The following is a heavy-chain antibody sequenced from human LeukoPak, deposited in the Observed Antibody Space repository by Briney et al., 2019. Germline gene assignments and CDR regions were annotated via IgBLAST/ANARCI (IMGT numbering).Heavy chain of an antibody. J-gene: IGHJ3*02. D-gene: IGHD5-12*01. CDR1: GFTFYNYV. V-gene: IGHV3-23*01. CDR2: ISGSGGST. Sequence: PGGSLRLSCAASGFTFYNYVMNWVRQAPGKGLECVSVISGSGGSTHYADSVKGRFTISRDNSKNTLYLQMNSLRAEDTAVYYCAKGAGIMATYDAFDIWGQGTMVTVSS. CDR3: AKGAGIMATYDAFDI.